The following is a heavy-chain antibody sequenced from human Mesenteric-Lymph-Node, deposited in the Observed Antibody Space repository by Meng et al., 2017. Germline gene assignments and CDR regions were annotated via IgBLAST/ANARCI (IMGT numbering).Heavy chain of an antibody. Sequence: GESLKISCKGSGYSFTSYWIGWVRQMPGKGLEWMGIIYPGDSDTRYSPSFQGQVTISADKSISTAYLQWSSLKASDTAMYYCARRLLLWFGELGGEGFDYWGQGTLVTVSS. CDR1: GYSFTSYW. J-gene: IGHJ4*01. CDR3: ARRLLLWFGELGGEGFDY. D-gene: IGHD3-10*01. CDR2: IYPGDSDT. V-gene: IGHV5-51*01.